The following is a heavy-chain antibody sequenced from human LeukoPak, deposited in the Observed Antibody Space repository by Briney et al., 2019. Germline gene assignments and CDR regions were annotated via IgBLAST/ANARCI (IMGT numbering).Heavy chain of an antibody. D-gene: IGHD2-2*01. Sequence: GGSLRLSCVASGFTFTNTWMSWVRQAPGKGLEWVGRLKSNRDGGTTDYAAPVEGRFSISRDDSRNTLFLQMDSLKTDDTAVYFCTTGPEPAAMVFDFWGQGTLVTVPS. J-gene: IGHJ4*02. CDR2: LKSNRDGGTT. V-gene: IGHV3-15*01. CDR3: TTGPEPAAMVFDF. CDR1: GFTFTNTW.